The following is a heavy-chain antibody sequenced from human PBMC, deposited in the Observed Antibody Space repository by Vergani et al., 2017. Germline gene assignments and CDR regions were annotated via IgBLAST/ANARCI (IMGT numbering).Heavy chain of an antibody. D-gene: IGHD5-18*01. CDR2: INHSGST. Sequence: QVQLQQWGAGLLKPSETLSLTCAVYGGSFSGYYWSWIRQPPGKGLEWIGEINHSGSTNYNPSLKSRVTISVDPSKNQFSLKLSSVTAADTAVYYCARRGDTAMARYWYFDLWGRGTLVTVSS. CDR1: GGSFSGYY. V-gene: IGHV4-34*01. J-gene: IGHJ2*01. CDR3: ARRGDTAMARYWYFDL.